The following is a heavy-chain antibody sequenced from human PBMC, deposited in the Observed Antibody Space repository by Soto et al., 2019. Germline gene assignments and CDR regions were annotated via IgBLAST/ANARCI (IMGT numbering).Heavy chain of an antibody. D-gene: IGHD6-19*01. CDR3: AWLARDY. V-gene: IGHV3-15*01. J-gene: IGHJ4*02. Sequence: PGGSLRLSCSASGFIFSNAWLNWVRQAPGKGLEWVGRIKSKADGGTTDYATPVKGRSSISRDDSKNTLYLQMNSLKTEDTAVYYCAWLARDYWGQGTLVTVSS. CDR1: GFIFSNAW. CDR2: IKSKADGGTT.